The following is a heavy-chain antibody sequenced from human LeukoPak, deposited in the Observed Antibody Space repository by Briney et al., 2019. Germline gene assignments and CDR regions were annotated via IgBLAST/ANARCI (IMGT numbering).Heavy chain of an antibody. D-gene: IGHD3-10*02. CDR1: GASVSTNN. Sequence: LSLTCVVSGASVSTNNWWTWVRQAPGKGLEWVSYISRSGSTIYYADSVKGRFTISRDNAKNSLYLQMNSLGAEDTAVYYCAELGMIGGVWGKGTTVTISS. CDR3: AELGMIGGV. V-gene: IGHV3-48*03. J-gene: IGHJ6*04. CDR2: ISRSGSTI.